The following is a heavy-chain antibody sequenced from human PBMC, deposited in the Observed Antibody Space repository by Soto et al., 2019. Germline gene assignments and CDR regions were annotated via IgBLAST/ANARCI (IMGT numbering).Heavy chain of an antibody. J-gene: IGHJ4*02. V-gene: IGHV3-30*18. Sequence: PGGSLRLSCAASGFTFSTFAMSWVRQAPGGGLEWVAVISYDGSNKYYADSVKGRFTISRDNSKNTLYLQMNSLRAEDTAVYYCAKVGCSTSCYYFDYWGQGTLVTVSS. CDR3: AKVGCSTSCYYFDY. CDR1: GFTFSTFA. D-gene: IGHD2-2*01. CDR2: ISYDGSNK.